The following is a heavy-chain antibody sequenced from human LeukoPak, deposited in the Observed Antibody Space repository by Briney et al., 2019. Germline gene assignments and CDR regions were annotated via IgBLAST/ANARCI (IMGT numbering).Heavy chain of an antibody. CDR2: FYYSVST. D-gene: IGHD6-13*01. CDR3: ASGQGSSWYTPGYYYYYMDV. J-gene: IGHJ6*03. Sequence: SETLSLTCTVSGGSITSSSYYWGWIRQPPGKGLQWIGSFYYSVSTYYNPSLQSRVTIYVDTSNNQFSLKLSYVTAADKAVYYCASGQGSSWYTPGYYYYYMDVWGKGNTVTISS. CDR1: GGSITSSSYY. V-gene: IGHV4-39*01.